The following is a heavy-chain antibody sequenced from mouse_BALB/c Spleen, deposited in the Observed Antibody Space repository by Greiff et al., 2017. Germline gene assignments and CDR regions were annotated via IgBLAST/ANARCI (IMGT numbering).Heavy chain of an antibody. V-gene: IGHV5-9-4*01. Sequence: EVKLVESGGGLVKPGGSLKLSCAASGFTFSSYAMSWVRQSPEKRLEWVAEISSGGSYTYYPDTVTGRFTISRDNAKNTLYLEMSSLRSEDTAMYYCARERGNYGYAMDYWGQGTSVTVSS. J-gene: IGHJ4*01. CDR2: ISSGGSYT. D-gene: IGHD2-1*01. CDR3: ARERGNYGYAMDY. CDR1: GFTFSSYA.